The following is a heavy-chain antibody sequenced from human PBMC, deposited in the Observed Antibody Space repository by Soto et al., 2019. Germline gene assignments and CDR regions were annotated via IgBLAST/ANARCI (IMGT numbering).Heavy chain of an antibody. J-gene: IGHJ6*02. CDR1: GITFSNYA. CDR2: ISENGGST. Sequence: GGSLRLSCAASGITFSNYAMNWVRQAPGKGLEWVSGISENGGSTYYADSAKGRFTISRDNSKNTLYLQMNSLRAEDTAVYYCAKDRIRSGYGYGLDVWGHGTTVTVSS. CDR3: AKDRIRSGYGYGLDV. D-gene: IGHD5-18*01. V-gene: IGHV3-23*01.